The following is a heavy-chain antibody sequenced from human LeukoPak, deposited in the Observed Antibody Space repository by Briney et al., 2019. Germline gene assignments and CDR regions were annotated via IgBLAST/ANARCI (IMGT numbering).Heavy chain of an antibody. J-gene: IGHJ5*02. Sequence: NPSETLSLTCTVSGGSISSYYWSWIRQPPGKGLEWIGYIYYSGSTNYNPSLKSRVTISVDTSKNQFSLKLSSVTAADTAVYYCARQYYYDSSGPGGMQELNWFDPWGQGTLVTVSS. D-gene: IGHD3-22*01. CDR1: GGSISSYY. V-gene: IGHV4-59*08. CDR2: IYYSGST. CDR3: ARQYYYDSSGPGGMQELNWFDP.